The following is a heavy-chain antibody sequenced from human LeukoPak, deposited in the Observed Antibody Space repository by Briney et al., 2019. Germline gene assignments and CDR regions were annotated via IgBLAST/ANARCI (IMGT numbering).Heavy chain of an antibody. CDR1: GFTVSGNY. CDR2: FYRGDNT. CDR3: AGGYYFDY. J-gene: IGHJ4*02. Sequence: PGGSLRLSCAASGFTVSGNYMNWVRQAPGKGLEWVSLFYRGDNTYYADSVKGRFTISRDNSKRTLYLQMNSLRAEDTAVYYCAGGYYFDYWGQGTLVTVSS. D-gene: IGHD3-22*01. V-gene: IGHV3-53*01.